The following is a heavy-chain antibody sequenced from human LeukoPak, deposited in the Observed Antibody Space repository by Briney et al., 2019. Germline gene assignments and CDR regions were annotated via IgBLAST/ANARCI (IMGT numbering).Heavy chain of an antibody. CDR1: RFRFSSYW. CDR3: ARDPYYGGFDY. J-gene: IGHJ4*02. V-gene: IGHV3-7*04. Sequence: GGSLRLSCAASRFRFSSYWMSWARQAPGKGLEWVADIKQDGSEKYYVDSVKGRFTISRDNAKNSLYLQMNSLRAEDTAVYYCARDPYYGGFDYWGQGTLVTVSS. CDR2: IKQDGSEK. D-gene: IGHD4-23*01.